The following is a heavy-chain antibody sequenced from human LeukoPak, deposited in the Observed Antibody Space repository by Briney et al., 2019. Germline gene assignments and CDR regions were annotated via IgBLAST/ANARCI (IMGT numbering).Heavy chain of an antibody. V-gene: IGHV1-18*01. CDR1: GGTFSSYA. CDR3: ARLRYFDWTLDY. D-gene: IGHD3-9*01. Sequence: ASVKVSCKASGGTFSSYAITWVRQAPGQGLEWMGWISAYNGNTNYAQKLQGRVTMTTDTSTSTAYMELRSLRSDDTAVYYCARLRYFDWTLDYWGQGTLVTVSS. J-gene: IGHJ4*02. CDR2: ISAYNGNT.